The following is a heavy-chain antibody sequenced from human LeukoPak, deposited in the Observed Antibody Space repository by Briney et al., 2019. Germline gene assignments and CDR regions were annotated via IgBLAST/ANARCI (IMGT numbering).Heavy chain of an antibody. CDR3: AREGSGWSPIDSYYFDY. D-gene: IGHD6-19*01. CDR2: ISYDGSNK. V-gene: IGHV3-30-3*01. CDR1: GFTFSSYA. J-gene: IGHJ4*02. Sequence: TGGSLRLSCAASGFTFSSYAMHWVRQAPGKGLEWVAVISYDGSNKYYADSVKGRFTISRDNSKNTLYLQMNSLRAEDTAVYYCAREGSGWSPIDSYYFDYWGQGTLVTVSS.